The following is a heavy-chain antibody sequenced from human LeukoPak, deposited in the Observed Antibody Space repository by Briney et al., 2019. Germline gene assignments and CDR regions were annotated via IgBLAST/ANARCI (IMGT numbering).Heavy chain of an antibody. CDR2: INPNGGGT. D-gene: IGHD3-22*01. CDR1: GYTFTDYY. V-gene: IGHV1-2*02. CDR3: ARGRGGSGYYHDAFDI. Sequence: ASVKVSCKASGYTFTDYYMHWVRQATGQGLEWMGWINPNGGGTNYAQKFQGRLTMTRDTSISTAYMELSRLRSDDTAVYFCARGRGGSGYYHDAFDIWGQGTMVTVSS. J-gene: IGHJ3*02.